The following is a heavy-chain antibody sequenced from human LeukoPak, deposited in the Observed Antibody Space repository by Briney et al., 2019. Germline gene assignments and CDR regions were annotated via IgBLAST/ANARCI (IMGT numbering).Heavy chain of an antibody. Sequence: GGSLRLSCAASGFTFTSYAMNWVRQAPGAGLEWVASISGAGTFIYYADSVKGRFTISRDNSKNTLYLQMNSLRAEDTAVYYCAKVGFTMVRGVIVYFDYWGQGTLVTVSS. V-gene: IGHV3-21*04. CDR2: ISGAGTFI. D-gene: IGHD3-10*01. CDR1: GFTFTSYA. J-gene: IGHJ4*02. CDR3: AKVGFTMVRGVIVYFDY.